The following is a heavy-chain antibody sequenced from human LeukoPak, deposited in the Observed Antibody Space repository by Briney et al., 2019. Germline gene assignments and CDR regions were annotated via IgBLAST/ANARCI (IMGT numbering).Heavy chain of an antibody. V-gene: IGHV5-51*01. CDR1: GYSFTSYW. D-gene: IGHD2-15*01. CDR3: ARTLGYCSGGSCYRDAFDI. Sequence: GESLKISCKGSGYSFTSYWIGWVRQMPGKGLEWMGIIYPGDSDTRYGPYFQGQVTISADKSISTAYLQWSSLKASDTAMYYCARTLGYCSGGSCYRDAFDIWGPGTMVTVFS. CDR2: IYPGDSDT. J-gene: IGHJ3*02.